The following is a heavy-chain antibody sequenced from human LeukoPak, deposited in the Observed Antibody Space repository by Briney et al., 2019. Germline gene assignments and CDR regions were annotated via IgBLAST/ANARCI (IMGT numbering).Heavy chain of an antibody. CDR3: AKAYGDYAGRGPFDY. D-gene: IGHD4-17*01. Sequence: GGSLRLSCAASGFTFSRYAMSWVRQAPGKGLEWVSTISGSGGSTYYVDSVKGRFTISRDNSKNTLYLQMNSLRAEDTAVYYCAKAYGDYAGRGPFDYWGQGTLVTVSS. J-gene: IGHJ4*02. CDR1: GFTFSRYA. CDR2: ISGSGGST. V-gene: IGHV3-23*01.